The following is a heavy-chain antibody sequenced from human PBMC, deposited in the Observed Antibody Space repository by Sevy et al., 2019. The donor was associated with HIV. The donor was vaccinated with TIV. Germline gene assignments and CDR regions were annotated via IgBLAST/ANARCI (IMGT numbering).Heavy chain of an antibody. CDR1: GFTFSNYW. CDR3: ARAKGYSGYDRWYFDL. J-gene: IGHJ2*01. CDR2: INSDGSST. Sequence: GGSLRLSCAASGFTFSNYWMLWVRQAPKKGLVWVSRINSDGSSTSYADSVKGRFTISRDNAKNTLYLQMNSLRAEDTAVYYCARAKGYSGYDRWYFDLWGRGTLVTVSS. D-gene: IGHD5-12*01. V-gene: IGHV3-74*01.